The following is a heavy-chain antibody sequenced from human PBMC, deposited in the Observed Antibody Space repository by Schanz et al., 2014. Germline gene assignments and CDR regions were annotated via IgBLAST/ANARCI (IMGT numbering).Heavy chain of an antibody. V-gene: IGHV4-39*02. D-gene: IGHD3-10*01. CDR1: GGSISSSTYY. J-gene: IGHJ5*02. CDR2: IDDTGST. CDR3: ARLMVPGWFDP. Sequence: QLQLQESGPGLVIPSETLSLTCTVSGGSISSSTYYWGWIRQPPGKGPEWIGTIDDTGSTYYTPSLRVRLPMSVDPPKSHPPVHLTSVTAADTAVYYCARLMVPGWFDPWGQGQLVTVSS.